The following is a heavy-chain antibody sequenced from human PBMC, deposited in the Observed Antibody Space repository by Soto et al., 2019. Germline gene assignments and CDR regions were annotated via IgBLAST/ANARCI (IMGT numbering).Heavy chain of an antibody. CDR1: GYTFTGYY. V-gene: IGHV1-2*04. Sequence: ASVKVSCKASGYTFTGYYMHWVRQAPGQGLEWMGWINPNSGDTNYAKNFQGWATMTRDTSISTAYMELSRLRSDDTAVYYCARDAILVWFGELGGMDVWGQGTTVTVSS. CDR3: ARDAILVWFGELGGMDV. CDR2: INPNSGDT. J-gene: IGHJ6*02. D-gene: IGHD3-10*01.